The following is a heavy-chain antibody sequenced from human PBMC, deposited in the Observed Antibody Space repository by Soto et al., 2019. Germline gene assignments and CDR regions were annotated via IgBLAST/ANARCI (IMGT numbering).Heavy chain of an antibody. D-gene: IGHD1-1*01. CDR1: GYTFTSYG. V-gene: IGHV1-18*01. CDR3: ARGQKLFQDGRFDY. CDR2: ISVYNGNT. J-gene: IGHJ4*02. Sequence: QVQLVQSGAEVKKPGASVRVSCKASGYTFTSYGITWVRQAPGQGLEWMGWISVYNGNTNYAQRLQGRVTMTTDTSTTTTYMERRSLRADDTAVYYCARGQKLFQDGRFDYWGQGTLVTVSS.